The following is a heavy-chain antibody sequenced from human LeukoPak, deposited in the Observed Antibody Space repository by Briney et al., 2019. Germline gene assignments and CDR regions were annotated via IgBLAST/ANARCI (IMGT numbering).Heavy chain of an antibody. CDR3: ARDLGYCSGGSCASDAFDI. CDR2: INPSGGST. V-gene: IGHV1-46*01. Sequence: ASVKVSCKASGYTFTSYYMHWVRQAPGQGLEWMGIINPSGGSTSYAQKFQGRVTMTRDTSTSTVYMELSSLRSEDTAVYYCARDLGYCSGGSCASDAFDIWGQGTMVTVSS. D-gene: IGHD2-15*01. J-gene: IGHJ3*02. CDR1: GYTFTSYY.